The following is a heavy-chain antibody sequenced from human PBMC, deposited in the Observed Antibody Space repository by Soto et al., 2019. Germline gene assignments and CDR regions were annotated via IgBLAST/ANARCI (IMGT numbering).Heavy chain of an antibody. J-gene: IGHJ4*02. V-gene: IGHV1-2*04. CDR3: ARASPKVLLSALDY. CDR1: GYTFTGYY. CDR2: INPNSGGT. D-gene: IGHD3-10*01. Sequence: ASVTVSCKASGYTFTGYYMHWVRQAPGQGLEWMGWINPNSGGTNYAQKFQGWVTMTRDTSTSTVYMELSGLRSEDTAVYYCARASPKVLLSALDYWGQGTLVTVSS.